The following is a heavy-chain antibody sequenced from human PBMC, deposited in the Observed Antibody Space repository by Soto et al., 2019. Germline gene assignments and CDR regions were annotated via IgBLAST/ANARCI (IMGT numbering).Heavy chain of an antibody. J-gene: IGHJ5*02. CDR3: ATGRGGSSSWYVWFDP. D-gene: IGHD6-13*01. Sequence: QVQLVQSGAEVKKPGASVKVSCKVSGYTLTELSMHWVRQAPGKGLEWMGGFDPEDGETIYAQKFQGRVTMTEDTPTYTAYMELSSLRSEDTAVYYCATGRGGSSSWYVWFDPWGQGTLVTVSS. V-gene: IGHV1-24*01. CDR1: GYTLTELS. CDR2: FDPEDGET.